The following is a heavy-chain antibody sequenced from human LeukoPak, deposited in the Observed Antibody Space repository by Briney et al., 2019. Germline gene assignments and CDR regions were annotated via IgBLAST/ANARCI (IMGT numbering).Heavy chain of an antibody. CDR1: GFTFSSYG. Sequence: GGSLRLSCAASGFTFSSYGMHWVRQAPGEGLEWVAVIWYDGSNKYYADSVKGRFTISRDNSKNTLYLQMNSLRAEDTAVYYCARDTMNFDYWGQGTLVTVSS. D-gene: IGHD3-22*01. V-gene: IGHV3-33*01. CDR2: IWYDGSNK. CDR3: ARDTMNFDY. J-gene: IGHJ4*02.